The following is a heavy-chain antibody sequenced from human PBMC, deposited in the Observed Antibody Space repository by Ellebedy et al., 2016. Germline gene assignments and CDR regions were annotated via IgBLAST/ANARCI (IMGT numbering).Heavy chain of an antibody. V-gene: IGHV3-9*01. J-gene: IGHJ4*02. CDR2: INWNSHNI. CDR3: VKDTGLRLGELTSSFEY. Sequence: GGSLRLSCAASGFSLADAAMHWVRQAPGKGLEWVSGINWNSHNIGYADSVKGRFTISSDNAKNSLYLQMNSLRADDTAVYYCVKDTGLRLGELTSSFEYWGQGTLVTVSS. CDR1: GFSLADAA. D-gene: IGHD3-16*02.